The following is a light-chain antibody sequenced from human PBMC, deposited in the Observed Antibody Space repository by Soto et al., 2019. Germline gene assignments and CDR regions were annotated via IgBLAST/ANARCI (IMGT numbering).Light chain of an antibody. V-gene: IGKV3-20*01. CDR3: QQFSSYPLT. J-gene: IGKJ4*01. CDR2: DAS. Sequence: EFVLTQSPGTLSLSPGERAAVSGRSIQTVRNNYLAWYQQKPGQAPRLLIYDASSRATGIPDRFSGGGSGTDFTLTISRLEPEDFAVYYCQQFSSYPLTFGGGTKVDIK. CDR1: QTVRNNY.